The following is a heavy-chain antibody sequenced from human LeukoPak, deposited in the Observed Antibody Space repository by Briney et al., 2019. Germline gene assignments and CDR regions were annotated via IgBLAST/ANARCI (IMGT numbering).Heavy chain of an antibody. Sequence: ASVTVSFKASGYTFNVYYMHWVRQAPGQGLERMGWINPKSGGTNYAQKFQGWVTMTRDTSISTAYMELNRLRSDDTAVYYCAREKVDIVATNYYYFYGMDVWGQGTTVTVSS. CDR2: INPKSGGT. D-gene: IGHD5-12*01. CDR1: GYTFNVYY. CDR3: AREKVDIVATNYYYFYGMDV. J-gene: IGHJ6*02. V-gene: IGHV1-2*04.